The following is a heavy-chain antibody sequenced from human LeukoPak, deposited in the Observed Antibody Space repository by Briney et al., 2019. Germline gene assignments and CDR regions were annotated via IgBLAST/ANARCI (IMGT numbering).Heavy chain of an antibody. CDR3: AGERGEEYSSGWYKTNFFDN. J-gene: IGHJ4*02. CDR2: GDYSGGT. Sequence: SETLSLTCTVSGDSIIGYYWAWIRQPPGKGLEWIASGDYSGGTYYNPSLESRVAISADMSKKQISLKLTSVTGADTAVYYCAGERGEEYSSGWYKTNFFDNWGQGIRVTVSS. D-gene: IGHD6-19*01. V-gene: IGHV4-39*07. CDR1: GDSIIGYY.